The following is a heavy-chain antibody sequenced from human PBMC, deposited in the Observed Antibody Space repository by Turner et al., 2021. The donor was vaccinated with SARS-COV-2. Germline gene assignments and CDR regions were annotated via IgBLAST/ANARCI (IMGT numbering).Heavy chain of an antibody. V-gene: IGHV3-21*01. J-gene: IGHJ4*02. Sequence: SVKGRFTISRDNAKNSLYLQMTSLRAEDTAVYYCARWDYFDSSGYYPSYFDYWGQGTLVTVSS. D-gene: IGHD3-22*01. CDR3: ARWDYFDSSGYYPSYFDY.